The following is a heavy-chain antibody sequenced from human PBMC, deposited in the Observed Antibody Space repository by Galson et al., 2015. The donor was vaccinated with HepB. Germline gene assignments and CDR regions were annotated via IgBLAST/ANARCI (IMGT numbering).Heavy chain of an antibody. CDR1: GYTFTSYW. CDR3: ARNSSGWYKAADGFDI. Sequence: QSGAEVKKPGESLKISCKASGYTFTSYWIGWVRQMPGKGLEWMGIIYPGDSDTRYSPSFQGQVTISADKSISTAYLQWSSLKASDTAMYYCARNSSGWYKAADGFDIWGQGTMVTVSS. D-gene: IGHD6-19*01. V-gene: IGHV5-51*03. J-gene: IGHJ3*02. CDR2: IYPGDSDT.